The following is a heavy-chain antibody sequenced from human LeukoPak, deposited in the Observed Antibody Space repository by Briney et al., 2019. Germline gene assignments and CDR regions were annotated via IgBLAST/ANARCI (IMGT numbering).Heavy chain of an antibody. J-gene: IGHJ5*02. V-gene: IGHV3-23*01. CDR3: AKDGLGDIVVVPWFDP. CDR1: GFTFSSYS. D-gene: IGHD2-2*01. CDR2: ISGSGGST. Sequence: GGSLRLSCAASGFTFSSYSMNWVRQAPGKGLEWVSAISGSGGSTYYADSVKGRFTISRDNSKNTLYLQMNSLRAEDTAVYYCAKDGLGDIVVVPWFDPWGQGTLVTVSS.